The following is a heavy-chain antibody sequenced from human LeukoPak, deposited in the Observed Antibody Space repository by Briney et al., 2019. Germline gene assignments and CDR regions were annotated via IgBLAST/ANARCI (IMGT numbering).Heavy chain of an antibody. V-gene: IGHV4-4*07. J-gene: IGHJ5*02. Sequence: PSETLSLTCTVSGGSISSYSWSWIRQPAGEGLEWIGSIYYSGSTYYNPSLKSRVTISVDTSKNQFSLKLSSVTAADTAVYYCARDSYTRDNWFDPWGQGTPVTVSS. CDR2: IYYSGST. D-gene: IGHD3-16*01. CDR3: ARDSYTRDNWFDP. CDR1: GGSISSYS.